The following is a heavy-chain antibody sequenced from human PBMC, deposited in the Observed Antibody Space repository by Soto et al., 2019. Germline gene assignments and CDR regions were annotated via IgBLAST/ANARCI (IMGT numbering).Heavy chain of an antibody. V-gene: IGHV1-8*01. Sequence: ASVKVSCKASGYTFTSYDINWVRQATGQGLEWMGWMNPNSGNTGYAQKFQGRVTMTRNTSISTAYMELSSLRSEDTAVYYCARSRGSIAAAGIRWFDPWGQGTLVTVSP. J-gene: IGHJ5*02. CDR2: MNPNSGNT. CDR1: GYTFTSYD. CDR3: ARSRGSIAAAGIRWFDP. D-gene: IGHD6-13*01.